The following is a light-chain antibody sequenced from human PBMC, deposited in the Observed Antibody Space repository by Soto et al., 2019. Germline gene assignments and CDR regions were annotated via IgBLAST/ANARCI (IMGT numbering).Light chain of an antibody. Sequence: QSVLTQPSSASGTPGQTVTISCSGTSSNIGTNTVNWYRQVPGTAPKLLIFNDNVRPSGVPGRFSGSRSGTSASLAISGLQSEDEADYYCVAWDGSLNVVLLGGGTKLTVL. V-gene: IGLV1-44*01. J-gene: IGLJ2*01. CDR1: SSNIGTNT. CDR2: NDN. CDR3: VAWDGSLNVVL.